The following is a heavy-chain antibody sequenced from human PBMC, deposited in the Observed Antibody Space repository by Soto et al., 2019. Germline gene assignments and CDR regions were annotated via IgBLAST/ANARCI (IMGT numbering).Heavy chain of an antibody. CDR1: GFSLSTSGVG. Sequence: QITLKESGPTLVKPTQTLTLTCTFSGFSLSTSGVGVGWIRQPPGKALEWLELIYWNDDKRYSPSLKSRLTITKDTSKNQVVLTMNNIDPVDTATYYCAHYTARFLAAAGGFEYWGQGTLVTVSS. D-gene: IGHD6-13*01. CDR2: IYWNDDK. CDR3: AHYTARFLAAAGGFEY. V-gene: IGHV2-5*01. J-gene: IGHJ4*02.